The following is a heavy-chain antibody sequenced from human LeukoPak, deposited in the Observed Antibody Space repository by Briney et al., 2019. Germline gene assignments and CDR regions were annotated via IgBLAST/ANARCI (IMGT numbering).Heavy chain of an antibody. J-gene: IGHJ4*02. CDR2: ISYDGSNK. Sequence: GGSLRLSCAASGFTFSSYGMHWVRQAPGKGLEWVAVISYDGSNKYYADSVKGRFTISRDNSKNTLYLQMNSLRAEDTAVYYCARAAITMVRGVLFDYWGQGTLVTVSS. D-gene: IGHD3-10*01. V-gene: IGHV3-30*19. CDR1: GFTFSSYG. CDR3: ARAAITMVRGVLFDY.